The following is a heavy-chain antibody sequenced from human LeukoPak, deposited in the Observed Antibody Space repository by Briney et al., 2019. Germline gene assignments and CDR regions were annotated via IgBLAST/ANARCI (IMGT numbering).Heavy chain of an antibody. CDR3: ACGGDFYYYMDV. Sequence: SVKVSCKASGGTFSSYAISWVRQAPGKGLAWMGGIIPIFGTANYAQKFQDRVTITTDESTSTAYMELSSLRSEDTTVYYCACGGDFYYYMDVWGKGTTVTVSS. V-gene: IGHV1-69*05. CDR2: IIPIFGTA. J-gene: IGHJ6*03. D-gene: IGHD2-21*01. CDR1: GGTFSSYA.